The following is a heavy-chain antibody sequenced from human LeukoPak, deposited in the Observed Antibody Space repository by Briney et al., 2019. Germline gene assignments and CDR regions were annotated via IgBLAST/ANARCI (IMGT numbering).Heavy chain of an antibody. D-gene: IGHD3-10*01. CDR2: ITSSSHM. V-gene: IGHV3-21*01. CDR3: ARDDTSAHFFDY. CDR1: GFTFKIYS. Sequence: GGSLRHSCAASGFTFKIYSMNWVRQAPGKGLEWVSSITSSSHMYYADSVKGRFTISRDNAKNSLYLQMNTLRAEDTAVYYCARDDTSAHFFDYWGQGTLVTVSS. J-gene: IGHJ4*02.